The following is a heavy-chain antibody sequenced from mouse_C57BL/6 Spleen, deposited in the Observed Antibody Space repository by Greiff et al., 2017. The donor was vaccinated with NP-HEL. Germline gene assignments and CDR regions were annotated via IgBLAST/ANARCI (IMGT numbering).Heavy chain of an antibody. CDR1: GYTFTDYN. J-gene: IGHJ2*01. Sequence: EVKLQESGPELVKPGASVKMSCKASGYTFTDYNMHWVKQSHGKSLEWIGYINPNNGGTSYNQKFKGKATLTVNKSSSTAYMELRSLTSEDSAVYYCARWITTVAFDYWGQGTTLTVSS. CDR3: ARWITTVAFDY. D-gene: IGHD1-1*01. CDR2: INPNNGGT. V-gene: IGHV1-22*01.